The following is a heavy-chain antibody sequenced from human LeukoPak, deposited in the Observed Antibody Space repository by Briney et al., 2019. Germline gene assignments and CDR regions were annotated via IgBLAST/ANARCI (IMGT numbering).Heavy chain of an antibody. V-gene: IGHV4-59*08. Sequence: PSETLSLTCTASGGAISSYYWSWIRQPPGKGLEWIGNIYYSGTTNYNPSLKSRVTISVDTSKNQFSLKLSSMSAADTAVYYCARRGYSGYDWDSWGQGTLVTVSS. D-gene: IGHD5-12*01. J-gene: IGHJ5*01. CDR2: IYYSGTT. CDR1: GGAISSYY. CDR3: ARRGYSGYDWDS.